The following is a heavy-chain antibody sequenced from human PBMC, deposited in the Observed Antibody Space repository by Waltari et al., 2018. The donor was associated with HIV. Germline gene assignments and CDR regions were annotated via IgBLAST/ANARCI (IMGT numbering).Heavy chain of an antibody. CDR1: GFTFVTYT. CDR2: ISSDGGNQ. Sequence: AQLLQSGGGLVQPGGSLRHSAEAAGFTFVTYTMTWVRQAPGKGLEWVTVISSDGGNQYYADSVKGRFTISRDNSKKTLSLEMNSLKIEDTAMYYCAKDAYGGHPKNWFDSWGQGILVTVSS. V-gene: IGHV3-30*18. J-gene: IGHJ5*01. CDR3: AKDAYGGHPKNWFDS. D-gene: IGHD3-10*01.